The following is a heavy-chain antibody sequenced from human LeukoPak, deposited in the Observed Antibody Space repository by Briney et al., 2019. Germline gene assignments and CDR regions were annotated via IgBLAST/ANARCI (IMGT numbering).Heavy chain of an antibody. D-gene: IGHD1-26*01. J-gene: IGHJ4*02. V-gene: IGHV3-23*01. CDR2: ISGSGGST. Sequence: PGGSLRLSCAASGFTFSGYAMSWVRQAPGKGLEWVSAISGSGGSTYYADSVKGRFTISRDNSKNTLYPQMNSLRAEDTAVYYCAKDAGYSGSYYIDYWGQGTLVTVSS. CDR1: GFTFSGYA. CDR3: AKDAGYSGSYYIDY.